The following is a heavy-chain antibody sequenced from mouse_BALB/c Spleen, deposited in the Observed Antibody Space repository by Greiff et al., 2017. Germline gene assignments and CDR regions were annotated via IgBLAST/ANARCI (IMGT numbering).Heavy chain of an antibody. V-gene: IGHV1S81*02. CDR3: TRGDGNYEGAMDD. Sequence: QVQLQQPGAELVKPGASVKLSCKASGYTFTSYYMYWVKQRPGQGLEWIGGINPSNGGTNFNEKFKSKATLTVDKSSSTAYMQLSSLTSEDSAVYYCTRGDGNYEGAMDDWGQGTSVTVSS. J-gene: IGHJ4*01. CDR1: GYTFTSYY. CDR2: INPSNGGT. D-gene: IGHD2-1*01.